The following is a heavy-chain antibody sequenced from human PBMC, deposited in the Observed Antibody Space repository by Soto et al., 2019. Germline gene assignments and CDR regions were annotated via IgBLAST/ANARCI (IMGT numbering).Heavy chain of an antibody. CDR2: ISYDGSNK. CDR3: ARDRLRYNWNDFPYYYYGMDV. D-gene: IGHD1-1*01. CDR1: GFTFSSYA. J-gene: IGHJ6*02. V-gene: IGHV3-30-3*01. Sequence: QVQLVESGGGVVQPGRSLRLSCAASGFTFSSYAMHWVRQAPGMGLEWVAVISYDGSNKYYADSVKGRFTISRDNSKNTLYLQMNSLRAEHPAVYYCARDRLRYNWNDFPYYYYGMDVWGQGTTVTVSS.